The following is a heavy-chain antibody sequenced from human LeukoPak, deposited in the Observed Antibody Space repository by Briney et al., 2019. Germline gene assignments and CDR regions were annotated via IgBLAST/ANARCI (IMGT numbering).Heavy chain of an antibody. D-gene: IGHD3-22*01. CDR3: ARGVSGDYYDSSGYYYGY. J-gene: IGHJ4*02. CDR2: IIPIFGTA. V-gene: IGHV1-69*13. CDR1: GGTFSSYA. Sequence: GASVKVSCKASGGTFSSYAISWVRQAPGQGLEWMGGIIPIFGTANYAQKFQGRVTITADESTSTAYMELSSLRSEDTAVYYCARGVSGDYYDSSGYYYGYWGQGTLVTVSS.